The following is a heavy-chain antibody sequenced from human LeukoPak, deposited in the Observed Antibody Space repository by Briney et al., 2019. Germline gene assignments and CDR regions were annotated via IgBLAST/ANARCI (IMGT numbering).Heavy chain of an antibody. Sequence: ASVKVSCKASGYTFTSYYMHWVRQAPGQGLEWMGIINPSGGSTSYAQKFQGRVTMTRDTSTSTVYMELSSLRSEDTAVYYCAGEGITGTTVVYWGQGTLVTVSS. CDR3: AGEGITGTTVVY. CDR1: GYTFTSYY. D-gene: IGHD1-20*01. J-gene: IGHJ4*02. CDR2: INPSGGST. V-gene: IGHV1-46*01.